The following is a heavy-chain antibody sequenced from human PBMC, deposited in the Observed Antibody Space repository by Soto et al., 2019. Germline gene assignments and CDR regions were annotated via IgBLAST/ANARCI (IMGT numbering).Heavy chain of an antibody. J-gene: IGHJ3*02. CDR1: GGTLSDHG. CDR2: TIPVFNTA. D-gene: IGHD3-10*01. Sequence: QVQLEQSGAEVKKPGSSVKISCKASGGTLSDHGVSWLRQAPGQGLEWVGGTIPVFNTAKYAPKFQGRVTIAADKSTNIAYMELGSLRSDDTTFYYCARGLYGSGNDYTGPSAFDIWGQGKLVIVYS. V-gene: IGHV1-69*06. CDR3: ARGLYGSGNDYTGPSAFDI.